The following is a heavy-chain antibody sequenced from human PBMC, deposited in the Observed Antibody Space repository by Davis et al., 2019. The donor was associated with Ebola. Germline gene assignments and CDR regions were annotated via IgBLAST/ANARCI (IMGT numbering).Heavy chain of an antibody. CDR3: AKVIRGSRPGRYYYNYMDV. Sequence: PGGSLRLSWAASGFTFSSYAMHWVRQAPGKGLEWVAVISYDGSNKYYADSVKGRFTISRDNSKNTLYLQMNSLRAEDTAVYYCAKVIRGSRPGRYYYNYMDVWGKGTTVTVSS. V-gene: IGHV3-30-3*01. J-gene: IGHJ6*03. CDR1: GFTFSSYA. D-gene: IGHD3-10*01. CDR2: ISYDGSNK.